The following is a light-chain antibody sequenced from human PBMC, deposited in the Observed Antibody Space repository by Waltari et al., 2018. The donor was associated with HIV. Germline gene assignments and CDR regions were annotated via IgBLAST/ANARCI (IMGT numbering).Light chain of an antibody. CDR2: LNSDGSH. J-gene: IGLJ3*02. CDR3: QTWGTGMV. Sequence: QLVLTQSPSASASLGASVKLTCTLSSGHSNYAIPCHQQQPEQGPRYLMKLNSDGSHYKGDGIPDRFSGSSSGAERYLTISSLQSEDEADYYCQTWGTGMVFGGGTKLTVL. V-gene: IGLV4-69*01. CDR1: SGHSNYA.